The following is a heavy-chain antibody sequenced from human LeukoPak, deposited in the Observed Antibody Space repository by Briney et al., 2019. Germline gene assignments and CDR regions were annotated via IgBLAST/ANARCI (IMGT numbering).Heavy chain of an antibody. V-gene: IGHV1-18*01. CDR2: ITTYNGNT. Sequence: GASVKVSCKASGYTFTSYPISWVRQAPGQGLEWMGWITTYNGNTNYAQKFQGRVTMTRDTSISTAYMELSRLRSDDTAVYYCARGITMIVVVIGALDYWGQGTLVTVSS. CDR3: ARGITMIVVVIGALDY. CDR1: GYTFTSYP. D-gene: IGHD3-22*01. J-gene: IGHJ4*02.